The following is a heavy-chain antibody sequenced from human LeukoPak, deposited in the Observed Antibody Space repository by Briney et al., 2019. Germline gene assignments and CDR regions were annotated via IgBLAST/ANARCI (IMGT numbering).Heavy chain of an antibody. J-gene: IGHJ4*02. CDR3: ARALPLITIFPDY. Sequence: ASVTVSCKASGYTFTSYAMHWVRQAPGQRLEWMGWINAGNGNTKYSQKFQGRVTITRDTSASTAYMELSSLRSEDTAVYYCARALPLITIFPDYWGQGTLVTVSS. D-gene: IGHD3-9*01. V-gene: IGHV1-3*01. CDR2: INAGNGNT. CDR1: GYTFTSYA.